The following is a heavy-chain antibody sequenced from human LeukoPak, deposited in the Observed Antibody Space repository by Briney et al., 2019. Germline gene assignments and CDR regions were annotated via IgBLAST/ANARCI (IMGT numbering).Heavy chain of an antibody. Sequence: GASVKVSCKASGYTFTGYYMHWVRQAPGQGLEWMGRINPNSGGTNYAQKFQGRVTMTRDTSISTAYMELSRLRSDDTAVYYCAREWAARETLAFDIWGQGTMVTVSS. CDR1: GYTFTGYY. J-gene: IGHJ3*02. V-gene: IGHV1-2*06. CDR3: AREWAARETLAFDI. CDR2: INPNSGGT. D-gene: IGHD6-6*01.